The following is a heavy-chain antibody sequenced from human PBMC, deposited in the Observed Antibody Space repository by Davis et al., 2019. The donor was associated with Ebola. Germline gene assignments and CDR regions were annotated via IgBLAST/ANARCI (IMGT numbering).Heavy chain of an antibody. CDR3: AKGRVEMSTVTVDAFDI. D-gene: IGHD4-11*01. V-gene: IGHV3-9*01. J-gene: IGHJ3*02. Sequence: SLKISCAASGFTFDDYAMHWVRQAPGKGLEWVSGSSWNSGNIAYADSVKGRFTISRDNANNSLYLQMNTLRAEDTAFYYCAKGRVEMSTVTVDAFDIWGQGTMVTVSS. CDR2: SSWNSGNI. CDR1: GFTFDDYA.